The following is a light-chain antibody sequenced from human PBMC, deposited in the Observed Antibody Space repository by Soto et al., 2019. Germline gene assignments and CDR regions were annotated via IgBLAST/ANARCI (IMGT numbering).Light chain of an antibody. V-gene: IGLV2-8*01. Sequence: QSALTQPPSASGSPGQSVTISCTGTSSDVGGYNYVSWYQQHPGKAPKLMIYEVSERPSGVPDRFSGSKSSNTASLTVSGLQAEDEATYYCSSYTTDTIWVFGGGTKVTV. CDR1: SSDVGGYNY. CDR2: EVS. J-gene: IGLJ3*02. CDR3: SSYTTDTIWV.